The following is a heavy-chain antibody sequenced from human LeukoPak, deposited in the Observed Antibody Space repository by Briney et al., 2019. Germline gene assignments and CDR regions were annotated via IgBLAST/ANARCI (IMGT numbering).Heavy chain of an antibody. CDR3: ARVPRSYYYYYYMDV. CDR2: IYYRGST. J-gene: IGHJ6*03. CDR1: GGPLTSYY. V-gene: IGHV4-59*01. Sequence: SETLSLTCAVSGGPLTSYYWTWIRQPPGKGLEWIGFIYYRGSTNYNPSLKSRVTISADTSKNQFSLKLSSVTAADTAVYYCARVPRSYYYYYYMDVWGKGTTVTVSS.